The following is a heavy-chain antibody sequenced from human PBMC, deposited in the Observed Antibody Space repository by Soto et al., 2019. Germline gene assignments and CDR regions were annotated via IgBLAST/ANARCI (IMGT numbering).Heavy chain of an antibody. D-gene: IGHD3-22*01. V-gene: IGHV3-9*01. CDR2: ISWNSATL. CDR1: GFIFEDFA. Sequence: PGGSLRRSCVASGFIFEDFAMNWVRQVPGKGLEWVSGISWNSATLAYADSVKGRFIVSRDNAKNILYLQMNSLRAEDAALYYCAKDVGSYYYDTSAYLYDYWGQGTLVTVSS. J-gene: IGHJ4*02. CDR3: AKDVGSYYYDTSAYLYDY.